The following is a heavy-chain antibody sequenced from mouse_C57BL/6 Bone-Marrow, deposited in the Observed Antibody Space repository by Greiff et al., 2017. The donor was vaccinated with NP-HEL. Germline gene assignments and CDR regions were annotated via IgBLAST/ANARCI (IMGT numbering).Heavy chain of an antibody. Sequence: QVQLQQPGAELVRPGTSVKLSCKASGYTFTSYWMHWVKQRPGQGLEWIGVIDPSDSYTNYNQKFKGKATLTVDTSSSTAYMQLSSLTPEDSAVYVCSRVSTMVKWCAYWGQGTLVTVSA. D-gene: IGHD2-2*01. CDR2: IDPSDSYT. CDR3: SRVSTMVKWCAY. CDR1: GYTFTSYW. V-gene: IGHV1-59*01. J-gene: IGHJ3*01.